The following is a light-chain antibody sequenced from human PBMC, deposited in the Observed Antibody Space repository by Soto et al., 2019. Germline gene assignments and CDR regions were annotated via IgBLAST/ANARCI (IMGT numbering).Light chain of an antibody. CDR1: QSVGSSL. J-gene: IGKJ1*01. CDR2: GTF. Sequence: EIVLTQSPVTLSLSPGESATLSCRASQSVGSSLLAYYQQKPGQAPRLLISGTFSSATSIADRFGGRGSGTDFTLTSSILEDEDFVVYYYQRYGCLGTFGQGTKVDIK. CDR3: QRYGCLGT. V-gene: IGKV3-20*01.